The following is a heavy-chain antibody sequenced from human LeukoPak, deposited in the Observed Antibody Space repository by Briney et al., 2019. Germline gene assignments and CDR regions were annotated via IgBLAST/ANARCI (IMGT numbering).Heavy chain of an antibody. D-gene: IGHD2-15*01. CDR3: ARIGY. V-gene: IGHV3-9*01. CDR1: GFTFDDYA. Sequence: PGGSLRLSCAASGFTFDDYAMHWVRQAPGKGLEWVSGITWNSGSIGYADSVKGRFTISRDNAKNSLYLQMNSLRVEDTALYYCARIGYWGQGTLVTVSS. J-gene: IGHJ4*02. CDR2: ITWNSGSI.